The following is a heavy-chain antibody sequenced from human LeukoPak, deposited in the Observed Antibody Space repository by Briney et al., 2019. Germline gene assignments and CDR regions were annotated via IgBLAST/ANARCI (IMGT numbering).Heavy chain of an antibody. Sequence: SETLSLTCAVYGGSFSGYYWNWIRQPPGKGLEWIGEINHSGSTNYNPSLKSRVTISVDTSKNQFSLKLSSVTAADTAVYYCASSNYYDSSGYYYPFDCWGQGTLATVSS. J-gene: IGHJ4*02. CDR1: GGSFSGYY. D-gene: IGHD3-22*01. V-gene: IGHV4-34*01. CDR3: ASSNYYDSSGYYYPFDC. CDR2: INHSGST.